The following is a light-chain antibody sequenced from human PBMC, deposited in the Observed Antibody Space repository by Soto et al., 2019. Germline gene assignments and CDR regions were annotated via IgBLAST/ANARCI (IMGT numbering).Light chain of an antibody. CDR2: DAS. CDR1: QSVSSSY. CDR3: QQRSNWPPWT. V-gene: IGKV3D-20*02. Sequence: EIVLTQSPDTLSFSPGERSTLSFMSIQSVSSSYLAWYQQKPGQAPRLLIYDASNRATGIPARFSGSGSGTDFTLTISSLEPEDFAVYYCQQRSNWPPWTFGQGTKVDI. J-gene: IGKJ1*01.